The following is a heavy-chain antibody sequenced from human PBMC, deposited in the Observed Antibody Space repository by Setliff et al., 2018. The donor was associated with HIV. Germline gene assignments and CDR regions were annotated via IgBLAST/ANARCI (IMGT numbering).Heavy chain of an antibody. D-gene: IGHD3-10*01. CDR3: ARDRHYSGLGSYGP. Sequence: SETLSLTCTLSGGSFGDYHWSWIRQPAGRGLEWIGRIFRSGTTDYKFSLKSRVTISIDTSRNRFSLRLTSVTAEDTAVYYCARDRHYSGLGSYGPWGPGTLVTVSS. V-gene: IGHV4-4*07. J-gene: IGHJ5*02. CDR1: GGSFGDYH. CDR2: IFRSGTT.